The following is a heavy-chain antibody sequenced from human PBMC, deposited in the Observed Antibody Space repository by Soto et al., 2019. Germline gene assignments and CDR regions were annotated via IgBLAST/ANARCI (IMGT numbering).Heavy chain of an antibody. CDR1: GGSISSGDYY. J-gene: IGHJ4*02. Sequence: PSETLSLTCTVSGGSISSGDYYWSWIRQPPGKGLEWIGYIYYSGSTYYNPSLKSRVTISVDTSKNQFSLKLSSVTAADTAVYYCARELVVVPQLEFFDYWGQGTLVTVSS. CDR3: ARELVVVPQLEFFDY. D-gene: IGHD2-15*01. V-gene: IGHV4-30-4*01. CDR2: IYYSGST.